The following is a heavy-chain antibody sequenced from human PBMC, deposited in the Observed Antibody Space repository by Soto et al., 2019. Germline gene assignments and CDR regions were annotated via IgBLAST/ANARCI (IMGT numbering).Heavy chain of an antibody. D-gene: IGHD2-2*01. V-gene: IGHV4-30-4*01. CDR1: GGSISSIDYF. CDR2: IYHTGTT. J-gene: IGHJ5*02. Sequence: SETLSLTCSVSGGSISSIDYFWSWIRQPPGKGLEWIGFIYHTGTTYYNPSLRSRVTISIDTSKSQFSTKLNSVTAADTAVYYCARVMAAMQNWLDPWGQGTLVTVSS. CDR3: ARVMAAMQNWLDP.